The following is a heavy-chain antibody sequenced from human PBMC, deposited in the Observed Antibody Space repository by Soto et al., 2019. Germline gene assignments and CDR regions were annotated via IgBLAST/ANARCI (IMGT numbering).Heavy chain of an antibody. D-gene: IGHD4-17*01. Sequence: SETLSRTGTGSCGSIISYYWMWIRQPPGKGVECIGYIYYSGSTNYNPSLKSRVTISVDTSKNQFSLKLSPVTAADTAVYYCARDGGPYGDYVGFAYYYYGMDVWGQGTTVTVS. J-gene: IGHJ6*02. CDR3: ARDGGPYGDYVGFAYYYYGMDV. V-gene: IGHV4-59*01. CDR1: CGSIISYY. CDR2: IYYSGST.